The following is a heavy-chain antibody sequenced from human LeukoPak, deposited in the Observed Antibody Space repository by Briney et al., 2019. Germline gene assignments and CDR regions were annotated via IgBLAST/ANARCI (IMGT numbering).Heavy chain of an antibody. Sequence: SETLSLTCTVSGGSINSYYWSWIRQPPGKGLEWIGYIYYSGSTNYNPSLKSRVTISVDTSKNQFSLKLSSVTAADTAVYYCARLLRSYYADYWGQGTLVTVSS. V-gene: IGHV4-59*01. CDR3: ARLLRSYYADY. CDR2: IYYSGST. CDR1: GGSINSYY. D-gene: IGHD3-10*01. J-gene: IGHJ4*02.